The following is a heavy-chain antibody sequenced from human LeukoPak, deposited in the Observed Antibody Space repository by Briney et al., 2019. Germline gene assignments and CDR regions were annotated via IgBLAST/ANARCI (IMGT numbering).Heavy chain of an antibody. CDR3: ARAGGVVGATTWNY. D-gene: IGHD1-26*01. CDR1: GGSMSYYY. J-gene: IGHJ4*02. V-gene: IGHV4-59*01. CDR2: IYYSGNT. Sequence: SETLSLTCTVSGGSMSYYYWSWLRQPPGKGLEWIGYIYYSGNTDYNPSLKSRVTISIDTSKNQFSLRLTSVTAADTAVYYCARAGGVVGATTWNYWGQGTLVTVSS.